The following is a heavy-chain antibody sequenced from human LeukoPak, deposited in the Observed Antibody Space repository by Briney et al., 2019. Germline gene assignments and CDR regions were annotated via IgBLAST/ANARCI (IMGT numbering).Heavy chain of an antibody. CDR3: AREGFYGSGSPLDY. CDR2: VSYDGSNK. CDR1: GLTFSSYA. V-gene: IGHV3-30-3*01. D-gene: IGHD3-10*01. J-gene: IGHJ4*02. Sequence: PGGSLRLSCAASGLTFSSYAMHWVRQAPGKGLEWVAVVSYDGSNKYYADSVKGRFTISRDNSKNTLYLQMNSLRAEDTAVYYCAREGFYGSGSPLDYWGQGTLVTVSS.